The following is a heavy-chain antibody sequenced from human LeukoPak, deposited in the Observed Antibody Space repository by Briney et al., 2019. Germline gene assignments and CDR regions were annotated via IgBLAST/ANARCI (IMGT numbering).Heavy chain of an antibody. CDR2: ISGSGVHT. CDR3: AKGEGLLGYCSGGSCYLPSD. J-gene: IGHJ4*02. Sequence: GGSLRLSCAASGFIFNNYVMNWVRQAPGKGLEWVSSISGSGVHTYYADSVKGRFTISRDNSKNTLYLQMNSLRAGDTAVYYCAKGEGLLGYCSGGSCYLPSDWGQGTLVTVSS. D-gene: IGHD2-15*01. CDR1: GFIFNNYV. V-gene: IGHV3-23*01.